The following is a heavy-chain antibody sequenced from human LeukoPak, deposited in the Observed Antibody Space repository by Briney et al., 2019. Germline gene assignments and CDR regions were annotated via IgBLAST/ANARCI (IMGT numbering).Heavy chain of an antibody. D-gene: IGHD4-11*01. CDR1: GFTFSDYY. J-gene: IGHJ6*03. CDR3: AGVGTSSKYYYYMDV. CDR2: ISSSGSTI. V-gene: IGHV3-11*01. Sequence: GGSLRLSCAASGFTFSDYYMSWIRQAPGKGLEWVSYISSSGSTIYYADSVKGRFTISRDNAKNSLYLQMNSLRAEDTAVYYCAGVGTSSKYYYYMDVWGKGTTVTVSS.